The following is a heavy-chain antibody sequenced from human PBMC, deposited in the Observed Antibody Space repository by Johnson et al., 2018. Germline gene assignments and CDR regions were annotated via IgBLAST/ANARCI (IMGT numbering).Heavy chain of an antibody. J-gene: IGHJ6*02. Sequence: QVQLQESGPGLVKPSETLSLTCTVSGGSINSYYWSWIRQPPGKGLEWIGYIYYSGSTNYNPSLTSRVTISVDTSKNQFSLKLSSVTAADTAVYYCARDRSPYWSSTSCYTGGMDVWGQGTTVTVSS. CDR2: IYYSGST. CDR3: ARDRSPYWSSTSCYTGGMDV. D-gene: IGHD2-2*02. V-gene: IGHV4-59*01. CDR1: GGSINSYY.